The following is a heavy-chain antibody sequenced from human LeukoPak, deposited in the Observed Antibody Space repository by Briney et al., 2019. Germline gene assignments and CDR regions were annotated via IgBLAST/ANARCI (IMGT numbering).Heavy chain of an antibody. J-gene: IGHJ4*02. CDR2: INPNSGGT. Sequence: GASVKVSCKASGYTFTGYYMHWVRQAPGQGLEWMGWINPNSGGTNYAQKFQGRVTMTRDTSISTAYMELSRLRSDDTAVYYCARDRIAAAGTRSDYFDYWGQGALVTVSP. V-gene: IGHV1-2*02. CDR1: GYTFTGYY. CDR3: ARDRIAAAGTRSDYFDY. D-gene: IGHD6-13*01.